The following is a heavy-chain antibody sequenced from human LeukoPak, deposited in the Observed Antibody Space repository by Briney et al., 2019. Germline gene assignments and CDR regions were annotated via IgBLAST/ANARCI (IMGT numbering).Heavy chain of an antibody. CDR3: ARGGYYDFWSGFYFDY. CDR1: GGSFSGYY. Sequence: PSETLSLTCAVYGGSFSGYYWSWIRPPPGKGLEWIGEINHSGSTNYNPSLKSRATISVDTSKNQFSLNLSSVTAADTAVYYCARGGYYDFWSGFYFDYWGQGTLVTVSS. V-gene: IGHV4-34*01. J-gene: IGHJ4*02. D-gene: IGHD3-3*01. CDR2: INHSGST.